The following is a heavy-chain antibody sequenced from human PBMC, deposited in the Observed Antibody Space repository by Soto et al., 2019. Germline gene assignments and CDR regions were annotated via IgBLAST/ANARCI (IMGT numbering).Heavy chain of an antibody. CDR2: IYSSGST. V-gene: IGHV4-59*04. CDR1: GGSINNHY. CDR3: ASKPNSHYYFDF. Sequence: SETLSLTCTVSGGSINNHYWSWIRQPPGKGLEWIGYIYSSGSTYYNPSLKSRVTMSVDTSNNQFSLRLNSVTAVDTAVYYCASKPNSHYYFDFWGQGTLVTVSS. D-gene: IGHD5-18*01. J-gene: IGHJ4*02.